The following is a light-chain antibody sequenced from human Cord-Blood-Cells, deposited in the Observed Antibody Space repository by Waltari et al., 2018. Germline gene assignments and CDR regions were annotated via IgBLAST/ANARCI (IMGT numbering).Light chain of an antibody. CDR3: SSYTSSSTWV. V-gene: IGLV2-14*01. CDR1: SSDVGGFNY. Sequence: QPALTQPASLSGSPGQPITTSCTGTSSDVGGFNYVSWYQQHPGKAPKLMIYDVSMRPSGVSNRFSGSKSGNTASLTISGLQAEDEADYYCSSYTSSSTWVFGGGTKLTVL. CDR2: DVS. J-gene: IGLJ3*02.